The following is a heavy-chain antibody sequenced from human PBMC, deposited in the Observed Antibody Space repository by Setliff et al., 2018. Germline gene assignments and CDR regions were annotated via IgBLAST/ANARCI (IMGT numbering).Heavy chain of an antibody. CDR3: ANHDPARRALNGTPLDN. CDR2: IHSGDSRT. J-gene: IGHJ4*02. V-gene: IGHV3-23*03. CDR1: GFTFSSYA. Sequence: GGSLRLSCAASGFTFSSYAMSWVRQAPGKGLEWVAGIHSGDSRTYYADSVKGRFTISRDNSKNTLYLQMRSLRAEDTAIYYCANHDPARRALNGTPLDNWGQGTLVTVSS. D-gene: IGHD3-9*01.